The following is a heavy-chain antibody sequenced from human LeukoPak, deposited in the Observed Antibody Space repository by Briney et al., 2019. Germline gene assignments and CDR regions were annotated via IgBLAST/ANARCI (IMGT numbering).Heavy chain of an antibody. Sequence: GGSLRLSCAASGFTFSSYAMSWVRQAPGKGLEWVSAISGSGGSTYYADSVKGRFTISRDNSKNTRYLQMNSLRAEDTAVYYCARPGYSSSWYRGAGGDYWGQGTLVTVSS. CDR3: ARPGYSSSWYRGAGGDY. CDR2: ISGSGGST. CDR1: GFTFSSYA. J-gene: IGHJ4*02. V-gene: IGHV3-23*01. D-gene: IGHD6-13*01.